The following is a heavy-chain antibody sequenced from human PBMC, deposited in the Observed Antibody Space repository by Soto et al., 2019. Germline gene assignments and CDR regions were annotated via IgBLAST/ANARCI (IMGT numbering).Heavy chain of an antibody. D-gene: IGHD3-22*01. J-gene: IGHJ3*02. CDR2: INHSGST. CDR1: GGSFSGYY. Sequence: PSETLSLTCAVYGGSFSGYYWSWIRQPPGKGLEWIGEINHSGSTNYNPSLKSRVTISVDTSKNQFSLKLSSVTAADTAVYYCARGRSSGYYLRAFDIWGQGTMVTVSS. CDR3: ARGRSSGYYLRAFDI. V-gene: IGHV4-34*01.